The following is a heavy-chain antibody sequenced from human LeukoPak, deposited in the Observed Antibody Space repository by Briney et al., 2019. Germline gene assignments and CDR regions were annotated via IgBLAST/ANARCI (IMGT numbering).Heavy chain of an antibody. CDR2: INTNTGNP. Sequence: ASVKVSCKASGYTFTSYAMNLGRQAPGQGLEWIGCINTNTGNPTYAQGFTRRFVFSLDTSVSTAYLQISSLKAEDTAVYYCARGPAMVMFDYWGQGTLVTVSS. D-gene: IGHD5-18*01. CDR3: ARGPAMVMFDY. V-gene: IGHV7-4-1*02. CDR1: GYTFTSYA. J-gene: IGHJ4*02.